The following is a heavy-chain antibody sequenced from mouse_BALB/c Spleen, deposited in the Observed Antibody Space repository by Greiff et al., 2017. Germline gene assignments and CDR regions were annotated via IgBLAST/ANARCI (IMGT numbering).Heavy chain of an antibody. CDR2: ISDGGSYT. V-gene: IGHV5-4*02. Sequence: DVMLVESGGGLVKPGGSLKLSCAASGFTFSDYYMYWVRQTPEKRLEWVATISDGGSYTYYPDSVKGRFTISRDNAKNNLYLQMSSLKSEDTAMYYCARDYDGYYYAMDYWGQGTSVTVSS. J-gene: IGHJ4*01. D-gene: IGHD2-3*01. CDR1: GFTFSDYY. CDR3: ARDYDGYYYAMDY.